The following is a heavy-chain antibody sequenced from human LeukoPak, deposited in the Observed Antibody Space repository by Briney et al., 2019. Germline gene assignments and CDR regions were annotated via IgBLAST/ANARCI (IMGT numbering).Heavy chain of an antibody. J-gene: IGHJ4*02. D-gene: IGHD1-14*01. CDR1: HYSISSSYY. CDR3: ARELTRTTFDY. V-gene: IGHV4-38-2*02. Sequence: SETLSLTCAVSHYSISSSYYWGWIRQPPGKGLGWIGSISHSGSAFYNPSLSSRVTISMDTSRNHFSLKLSSVTAADRGVYYCARELTRTTFDYWGRGTLVTVSS. CDR2: ISHSGSA.